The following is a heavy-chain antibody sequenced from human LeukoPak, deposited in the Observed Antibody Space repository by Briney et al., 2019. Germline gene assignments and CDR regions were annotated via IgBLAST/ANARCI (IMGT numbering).Heavy chain of an antibody. J-gene: IGHJ3*02. Sequence: GGSLRLSCAASGFTFSDYYMSWIGQAPGKGLEWVSYISSSGSTLYYADSVKGRITVSRDNAKNSLYLQMNSLRAEDTAVYYCAKRLYDSSGYYYEHDAFDIWGQGTMVTVSS. CDR1: GFTFSDYY. D-gene: IGHD3-22*01. V-gene: IGHV3-11*01. CDR2: ISSSGSTL. CDR3: AKRLYDSSGYYYEHDAFDI.